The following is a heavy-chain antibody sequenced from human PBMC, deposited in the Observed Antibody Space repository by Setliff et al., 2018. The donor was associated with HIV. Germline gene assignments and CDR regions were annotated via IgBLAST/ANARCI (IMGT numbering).Heavy chain of an antibody. Sequence: ASVKVSCKASGYTFASYYMHWVRQAPGQGLEWMGIINPSSGSTTYAQKFQGRVTMTRDTSTSTVYMELSSLRPEDTAVYYWARDPAPSSSASYFQHWGQGTPVTVSS. V-gene: IGHV1-46*01. CDR3: ARDPAPSSSASYFQH. CDR1: GYTFASYY. J-gene: IGHJ1*01. CDR2: INPSSGST. D-gene: IGHD6-6*01.